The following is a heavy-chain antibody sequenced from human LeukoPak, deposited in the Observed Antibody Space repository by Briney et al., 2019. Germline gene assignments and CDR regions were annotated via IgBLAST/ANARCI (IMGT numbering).Heavy chain of an antibody. J-gene: IGHJ5*01. CDR1: GFNFDDYA. CDR2: IKQDGSEI. CDR3: ARDIDWLDC. Sequence: RAGGSLRLSCAASGFNFDDYAMHWVRQAPGKGLEWVANIKQDGSEIYSGDSLKGRFTISRDNAKNSLYLQMNSLRGEDTAVYYCARDIDWLDCWGQGTLVTVSS. D-gene: IGHD2-15*01. V-gene: IGHV3-7*01.